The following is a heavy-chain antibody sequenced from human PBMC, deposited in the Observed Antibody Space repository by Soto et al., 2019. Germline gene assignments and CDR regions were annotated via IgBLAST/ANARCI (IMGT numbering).Heavy chain of an antibody. D-gene: IGHD6-25*01. Sequence: VQLVESGGGLIQPGGSLRLSCAASGLTVSNNYMNWVRQPPGKGLEWVAVIYSSGPTYYADSVKGRFTISRDTVKNIVYLQMNSLRVDDTAMYYCARDKTQAAGWFDPWGQGTQVTVSS. J-gene: IGHJ5*02. CDR1: GLTVSNNY. CDR3: ARDKTQAAGWFDP. CDR2: IYSSGPT. V-gene: IGHV3-53*02.